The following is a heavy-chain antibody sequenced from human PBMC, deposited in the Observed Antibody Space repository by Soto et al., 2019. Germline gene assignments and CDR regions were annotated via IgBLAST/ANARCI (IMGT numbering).Heavy chain of an antibody. CDR3: ARERLVLDSNWFDP. J-gene: IGHJ5*02. CDR2: INHSGST. Sequence: SETLSLTCAAYGGSFSGYYWSWIRQPPGKGLEWIGEINHSGSTNYNPSLKSRVTISVDTSKNQSSMKLSSVTAADTAVYYCARERLVLDSNWFDPWGQGTLVTVSS. D-gene: IGHD2-21*01. CDR1: GGSFSGYY. V-gene: IGHV4-34*01.